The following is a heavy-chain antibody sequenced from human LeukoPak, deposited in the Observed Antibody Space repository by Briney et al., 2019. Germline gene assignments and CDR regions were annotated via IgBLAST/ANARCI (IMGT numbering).Heavy chain of an antibody. D-gene: IGHD1-26*01. CDR1: GYTFTGYY. Sequence: ASVKVSCKASGYTFTGYYMHWVRQAPGQGLEWMGWINPNSGGTNYGQKFQGRVTMTRDTSISTAYMELSSVRSDDTAVYYCARGGLGTTSYWGKGTLVTVSS. CDR2: INPNSGGT. CDR3: ARGGLGTTSY. J-gene: IGHJ4*02. V-gene: IGHV1-2*02.